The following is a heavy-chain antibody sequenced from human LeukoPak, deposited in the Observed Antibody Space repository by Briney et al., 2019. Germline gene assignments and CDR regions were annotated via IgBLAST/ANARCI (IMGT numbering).Heavy chain of an antibody. J-gene: IGHJ4*02. CDR2: ISGRRGST. CDR1: GFTFNSYA. V-gene: IGHV3-23*01. Sequence: PGGSLRLSCAASGFTFNSYAMSWVRQAPGKGLEWVSAISGRRGSTNYADSVKGRFTISRDSSKNTLFLQMNSLRAEDTAVYYCAKEQPDTTAFDYWGQGTLVTVSS. CDR3: AKEQPDTTAFDY. D-gene: IGHD1-1*01.